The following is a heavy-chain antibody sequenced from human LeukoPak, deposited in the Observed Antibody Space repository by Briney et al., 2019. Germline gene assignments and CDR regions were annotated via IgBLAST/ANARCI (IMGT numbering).Heavy chain of an antibody. V-gene: IGHV3-33*01. D-gene: IGHD1-26*01. Sequence: GGSLRLSCAASGVTFSSYDMHWVRQAPGKGLEWVAVIWFDGSNKYYADSVKGRFTISRDNSKNTLYLQMNSLRAEDTAVYYCARPSGSYWYFDLWGRGTLVTVSS. CDR3: ARPSGSYWYFDL. CDR2: IWFDGSNK. CDR1: GVTFSSYD. J-gene: IGHJ2*01.